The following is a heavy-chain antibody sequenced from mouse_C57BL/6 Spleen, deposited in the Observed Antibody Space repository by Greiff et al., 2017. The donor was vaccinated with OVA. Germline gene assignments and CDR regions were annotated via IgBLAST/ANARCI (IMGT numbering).Heavy chain of an antibody. D-gene: IGHD2-3*01. CDR3: ARFDGAMDY. CDR1: GYAFTNYL. J-gene: IGHJ4*01. CDR2: INPGSGGT. V-gene: IGHV1-54*01. Sequence: VQLQQSGAELVRPGTSVKVSCKASGYAFTNYLIEWVKQRPGQGLEWIGVINPGSGGTNYNEKFKGKATLTAEKSSSTAYMQLSSLTSEDSAVYFCARFDGAMDYWGQRTSVTVSS.